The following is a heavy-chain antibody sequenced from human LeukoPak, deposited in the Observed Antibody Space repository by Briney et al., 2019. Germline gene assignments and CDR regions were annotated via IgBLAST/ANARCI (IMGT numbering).Heavy chain of an antibody. J-gene: IGHJ5*02. D-gene: IGHD6-13*01. CDR2: IIPILGIA. Sequence: ASVKVSCKASGGTFSSYAISWVRQAPGQGLEWMGRIIPILGIANYAQKFQGRVTITADKSTSTAYMELSSLRSGDTAVYYCARIAGSSWSKPNWFDPWGQGTLVTVSS. CDR1: GGTFSSYA. V-gene: IGHV1-69*04. CDR3: ARIAGSSWSKPNWFDP.